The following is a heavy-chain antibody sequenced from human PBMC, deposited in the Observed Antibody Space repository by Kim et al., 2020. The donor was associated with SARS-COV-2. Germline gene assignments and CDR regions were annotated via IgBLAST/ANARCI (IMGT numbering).Heavy chain of an antibody. V-gene: IGHV3-9*01. CDR2: ISWNSGSI. CDR3: AKAKYSSSSTLSPFDY. CDR1: GFTFDDYA. J-gene: IGHJ4*02. D-gene: IGHD6-6*01. Sequence: GGSLRLSCAASGFTFDDYAMHWVRQAPGKGLEWVSGISWNSGSIGYADSVKGRFTISRDNAKNSLYLQMNSLRAEDTALYYCAKAKYSSSSTLSPFDYWGQGTLVTVSS.